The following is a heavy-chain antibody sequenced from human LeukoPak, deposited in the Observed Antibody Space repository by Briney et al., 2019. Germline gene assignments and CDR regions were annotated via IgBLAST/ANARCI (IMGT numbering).Heavy chain of an antibody. V-gene: IGHV3-7*05. CDR1: GFTFSTYW. CDR2: IKEDGGAE. J-gene: IGHJ6*02. Sequence: SGGSLRLSCAASGFTFSTYWMSLVRQAPGKALEWVTNIKEDGGAEQYVDSVKGRYTISRDNAKNSLFLQMNTLRAEDTAVYYCARDPYSSTWSYGMDVWGQGTTVTVSS. D-gene: IGHD6-6*01. CDR3: ARDPYSSTWSYGMDV.